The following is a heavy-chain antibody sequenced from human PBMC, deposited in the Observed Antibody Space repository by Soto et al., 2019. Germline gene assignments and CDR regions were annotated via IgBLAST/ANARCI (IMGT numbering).Heavy chain of an antibody. CDR2: IIPIFGTA. CDR1: GGTFSSYA. Sequence: SVKVSCKASGGTFSSYAISWVRQAPGQGLECMGGIIPIFGTANYAQKFQGRVTITADESTSTAYMELSSLRSEDTAVYYCARERTTVTTLYYFDYWGQGTLVTVSS. V-gene: IGHV1-69*13. D-gene: IGHD4-17*01. J-gene: IGHJ4*02. CDR3: ARERTTVTTLYYFDY.